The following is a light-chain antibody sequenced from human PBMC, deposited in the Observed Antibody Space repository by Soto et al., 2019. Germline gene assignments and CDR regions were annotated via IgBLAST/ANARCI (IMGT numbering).Light chain of an antibody. CDR2: EVS. V-gene: IGLV2-8*01. Sequence: QSALTQPPSASGSPGQSVTISCTGTSSDVGGYNYVSWYQQHPGKAPKLIIYEVSKRPSGVPDRFSGSKSGNTASLTVSGLQAEDEADYYCSSYAGSNNRVVFGGGTKVTVL. CDR3: SSYAGSNNRVV. CDR1: SSDVGGYNY. J-gene: IGLJ2*01.